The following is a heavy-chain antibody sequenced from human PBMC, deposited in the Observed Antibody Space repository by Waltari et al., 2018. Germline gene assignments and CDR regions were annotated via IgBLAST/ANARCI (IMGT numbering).Heavy chain of an antibody. CDR2: RKQDGSEK. J-gene: IGHJ4*02. CDR3: ARDGSVRGGVY. CDR1: GFTFSSYW. Sequence: EVQLVESGGDLVQPGGSLRLSCAASGFTFSSYWMSWVRQAPGKGLEWVANRKQDGSEKNYVDSVKGRFTISRDNAKNSRYLQMNSLRAEDTAVYYCARDGSVRGGVYWGQGTLVTVSS. V-gene: IGHV3-7*01. D-gene: IGHD2-8*01.